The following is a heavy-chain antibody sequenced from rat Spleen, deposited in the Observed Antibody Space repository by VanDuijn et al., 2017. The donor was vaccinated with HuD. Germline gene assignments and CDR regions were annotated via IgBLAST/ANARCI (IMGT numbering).Heavy chain of an antibody. D-gene: IGHD1-11*01. Sequence: EVQLVESRGGLVQPGRSLKLSCAASGFTFSNYGMHWIRPAPTKGLGWVASISPSGGSTYYRDSVKGRFTISRYNAKSILYLQMDSLRSEDTATYYCATEGAYYGGYLPFAYWGQGTLVTVSS. J-gene: IGHJ3*01. V-gene: IGHV5-19*01. CDR3: ATEGAYYGGYLPFAY. CDR1: GFTFSNYG. CDR2: ISPSGGST.